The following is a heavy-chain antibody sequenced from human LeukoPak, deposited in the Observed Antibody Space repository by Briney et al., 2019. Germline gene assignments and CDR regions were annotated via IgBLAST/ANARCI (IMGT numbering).Heavy chain of an antibody. CDR3: ARDSQVVGATTGYMDV. CDR2: ISYDGSNK. V-gene: IGHV3-30*03. J-gene: IGHJ6*03. Sequence: LSLTCTVSAYSISGGYYWGWIRQPPGKGLEWVAVISYDGSNKYYADSVKGRFTISRDNSKNTLYLQMNSLRAEDTAVYYCARDSQVVGATTGYMDVWGKGTTVTVSS. CDR1: AYSISGGYY. D-gene: IGHD1-26*01.